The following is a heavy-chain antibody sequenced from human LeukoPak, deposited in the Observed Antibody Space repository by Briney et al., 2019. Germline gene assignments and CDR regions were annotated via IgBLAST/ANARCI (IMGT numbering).Heavy chain of an antibody. Sequence: SVKVSCKASGGTFSSYAISWVRQAPGQGLEWMGGIIPIFGTATYAQKFQGRVTMTTDTSTSTAYMEVRSLRSDDTAVYYCQRITIFGVIIDFDYWGQGSLVTVSS. CDR1: GGTFSSYA. CDR3: QRITIFGVIIDFDY. V-gene: IGHV1-69*05. D-gene: IGHD3-3*01. J-gene: IGHJ4*02. CDR2: IIPIFGTA.